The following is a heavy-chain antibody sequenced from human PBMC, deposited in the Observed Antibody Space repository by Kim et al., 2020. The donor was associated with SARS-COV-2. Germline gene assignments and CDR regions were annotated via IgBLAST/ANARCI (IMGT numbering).Heavy chain of an antibody. V-gene: IGHV4-4*02. J-gene: IGHJ6*03. CDR1: GGSISSSNW. Sequence: SETLSLTCAVSGGSISSSNWWSWVRQPPGKGLEWIGEIYHSGSTNYNPSLKSRVTISVDKSKNQFSLKLSSVTAADTAVYYCARGARGQLAPYYYYYYYMDVGGRGTTVAVSS. D-gene: IGHD6-13*01. CDR3: ARGARGQLAPYYYYYYYMDV. CDR2: IYHSGST.